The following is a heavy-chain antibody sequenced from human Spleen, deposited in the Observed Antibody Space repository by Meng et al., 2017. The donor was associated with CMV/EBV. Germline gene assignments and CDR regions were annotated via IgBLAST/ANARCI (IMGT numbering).Heavy chain of an antibody. CDR3: ARGDSSGWYAIDY. Sequence: GESLKISCAASGFTFSNYAMTWVRQVPGKGLEWLSGINWSGSNTGYADSVKGRFTISRDSARNSLYLQMNSLRAEDTAFYYCARGDSSGWYAIDYWGQGTLVTVSS. D-gene: IGHD6-13*01. CDR2: INWSGSNT. J-gene: IGHJ4*02. CDR1: GFTFSNYA. V-gene: IGHV3-20*04.